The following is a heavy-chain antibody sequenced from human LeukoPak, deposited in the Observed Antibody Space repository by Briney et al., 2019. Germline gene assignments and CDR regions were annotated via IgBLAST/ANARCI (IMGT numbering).Heavy chain of an antibody. CDR1: GGSFSGYY. CDR2: INHSGST. Sequence: SETLSLTCAVYGGSFSGYYWSWIRQPPGKGLEWIGEINHSGSTNYNPSLKSRVTISVDTSKNQFSLKLSSVTAADTAVYYCARSQLRFLPPSYYYHGMDVWGQGTTVTVSS. V-gene: IGHV4-34*01. CDR3: ARSQLRFLPPSYYYHGMDV. J-gene: IGHJ6*02. D-gene: IGHD3-3*01.